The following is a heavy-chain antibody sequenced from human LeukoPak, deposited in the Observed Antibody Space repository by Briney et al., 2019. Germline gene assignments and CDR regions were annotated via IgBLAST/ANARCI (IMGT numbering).Heavy chain of an antibody. CDR3: ARVDCSSTSCYGNWFDP. Sequence: ASVKVSCKASGYTFTSYDINWVRQATGQGLEWMGWMNPNSGNTGYAQKFQGRVTMTRNTSISTAYMELSSLRSDDTAVYYCARVDCSSTSCYGNWFDPWGQGTLVTVSS. CDR1: GYTFTSYD. CDR2: MNPNSGNT. D-gene: IGHD2-2*01. V-gene: IGHV1-8*01. J-gene: IGHJ5*02.